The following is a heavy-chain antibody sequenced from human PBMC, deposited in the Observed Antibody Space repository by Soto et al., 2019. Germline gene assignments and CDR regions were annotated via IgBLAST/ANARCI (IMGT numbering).Heavy chain of an antibody. J-gene: IGHJ4*02. D-gene: IGHD1-1*01. Sequence: EVQLVESGGGLVQPGGSLRLSCVASGFTFNIYWMHWVRQAPGKGLEWVSRIDNDGSATTYADSVKGRFTVSRDNAKNTLFLQMNTLRVDDSGVYYCARDNWNSYWGQGTLVTVSS. CDR2: IDNDGSAT. V-gene: IGHV3-74*01. CDR1: GFTFNIYW. CDR3: ARDNWNSY.